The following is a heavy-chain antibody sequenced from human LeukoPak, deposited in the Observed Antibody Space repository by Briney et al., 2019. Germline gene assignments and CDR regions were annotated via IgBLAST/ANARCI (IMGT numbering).Heavy chain of an antibody. V-gene: IGHV3-30-3*01. CDR2: ISYDGSNK. CDR1: GFTFSSYA. J-gene: IGHJ3*02. CDR3: ARDRRSGYYYDAFDI. Sequence: GGSLRLSCAASGFTFSSYAMHWVRQAPGKGLEWVAVISYDGSNKYYADSVKGRFTISRDNSKNTLYLQMNSLRAEDTAVYYCARDRRSGYYYDAFDIWGQGTMVTVSS. D-gene: IGHD3-22*01.